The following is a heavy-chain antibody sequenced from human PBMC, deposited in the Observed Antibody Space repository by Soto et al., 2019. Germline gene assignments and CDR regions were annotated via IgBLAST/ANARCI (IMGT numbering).Heavy chain of an antibody. Sequence: GGSLRLSCAASGFTFSSYAMHWVRQAPGKGLEWVAVISYDGSNKYYADSVKGRFTISRDNSKNTLYLQMNSLRAEDTAVYYCARDINGMDVWGQGTTVTVSS. CDR1: GFTFSSYA. V-gene: IGHV3-30-3*01. J-gene: IGHJ6*02. CDR2: ISYDGSNK. CDR3: ARDINGMDV.